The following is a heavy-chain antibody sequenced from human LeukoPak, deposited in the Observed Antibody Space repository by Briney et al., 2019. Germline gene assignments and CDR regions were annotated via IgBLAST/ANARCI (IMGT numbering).Heavy chain of an antibody. Sequence: SETLSLTCAVYGGSFSGYYWSWIRQPPGKGLEWIGEISHSGSTNYNPSLKSRVTISVGTSKNQFSLKLSSVTAADTAVYYCARHGYSGYSYYFDYWGQGTLVTVSS. J-gene: IGHJ4*02. V-gene: IGHV4-34*01. D-gene: IGHD5-12*01. CDR2: ISHSGST. CDR1: GGSFSGYY. CDR3: ARHGYSGYSYYFDY.